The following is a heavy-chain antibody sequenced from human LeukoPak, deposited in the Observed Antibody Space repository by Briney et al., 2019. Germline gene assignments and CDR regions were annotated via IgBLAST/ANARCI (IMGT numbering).Heavy chain of an antibody. CDR1: GYDFSTYW. CDR2: IYPGGSET. D-gene: IGHD5-12*01. Sequence: GESLKISCKGLGYDFSTYWNAWVRQRPGKGLEWMGIIYPGGSETRYDPSFQGQVTISADRSTSTAYLQWSSLRASDTAMYYCARRGDIADWFDPWGQGTLVTVSS. J-gene: IGHJ5*02. V-gene: IGHV5-51*01. CDR3: ARRGDIADWFDP.